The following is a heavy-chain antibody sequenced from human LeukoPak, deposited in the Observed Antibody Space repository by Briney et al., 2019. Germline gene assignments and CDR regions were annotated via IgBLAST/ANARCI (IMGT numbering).Heavy chain of an antibody. D-gene: IGHD2-15*01. V-gene: IGHV3-23*01. CDR2: VSGSGATT. Sequence: GGSLRLSCAASGFTFSSYAMSWVRQAPGKGLEWVSAVSGSGATTYYADSVKGRFTISRDNSKNTLYLQMNSLRAEDTAVYYCAREGLYSSESAFDIWGQGTMVTVSS. J-gene: IGHJ3*02. CDR3: AREGLYSSESAFDI. CDR1: GFTFSSYA.